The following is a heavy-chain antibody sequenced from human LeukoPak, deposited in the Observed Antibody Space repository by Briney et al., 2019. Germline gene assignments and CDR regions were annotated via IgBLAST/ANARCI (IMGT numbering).Heavy chain of an antibody. D-gene: IGHD2-2*01. CDR2: IKQDGSEK. Sequence: GGSLRLSCAASGFTFSSYWMSWVRQAPGKGLEWVANIKQDGSEKYYVDSVKGRFTISRDNAKNSLYLQMNSLRAEDTAVYYCAREGVPAQGAFDIWGQGTMVTVSS. CDR3: AREGVPAQGAFDI. CDR1: GFTFSSYW. J-gene: IGHJ3*02. V-gene: IGHV3-7*01.